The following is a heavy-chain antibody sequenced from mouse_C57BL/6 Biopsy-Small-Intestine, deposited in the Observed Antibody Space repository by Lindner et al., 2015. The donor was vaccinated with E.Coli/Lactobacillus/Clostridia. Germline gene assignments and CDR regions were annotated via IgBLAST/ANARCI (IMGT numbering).Heavy chain of an antibody. D-gene: IGHD1-1*01. V-gene: IGHV5-6*01. CDR1: GFTFSSYG. CDR2: ISSGGSYT. J-gene: IGHJ4*01. Sequence: VQLQESGGDLVKPGGSLKLSCAASGFTFSSYGMSWVRQTPDKRLEWVATISSGGSYTYYPDGVKGRFTISRDNAKNTLYLQMSSLKSEDTAMYYCARHRDYGSSYAMDYWGQGTSVTVSS. CDR3: ARHRDYGSSYAMDY.